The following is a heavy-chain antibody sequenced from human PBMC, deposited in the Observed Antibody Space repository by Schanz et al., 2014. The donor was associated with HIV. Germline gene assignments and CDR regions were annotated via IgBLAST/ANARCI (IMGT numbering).Heavy chain of an antibody. V-gene: IGHV1-18*01. Sequence: QVQLVQSGAEVKKPGASVKVSCKASGYIFTSNGISWVRQAPGQGLEWMGWISAYNGKTNYARKVQGRVTMTTDTSTTTAYMELRSLRSEDTAVYYCASLVGATGLELDSWGQGTPVTVSS. D-gene: IGHD1-26*01. CDR3: ASLVGATGLELDS. CDR2: ISAYNGKT. J-gene: IGHJ4*02. CDR1: GYIFTSNG.